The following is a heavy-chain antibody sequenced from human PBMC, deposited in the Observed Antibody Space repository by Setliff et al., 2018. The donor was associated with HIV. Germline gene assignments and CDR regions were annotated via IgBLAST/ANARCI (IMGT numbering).Heavy chain of an antibody. CDR2: IYHSGST. D-gene: IGHD3-10*01. CDR3: ARHAGLLWFGELWRGGEYYFDS. CDR1: GYSISRGYY. Sequence: SETLSLTCAVSGYSISRGYYWGWIRQPPGKGLAWIGSIYHSGSTYYNPSLKSRVTISADTSKNQFSLKLSSVTVADTAVYHCARHAGLLWFGELWRGGEYYFDSWGQGTLVTVSS. J-gene: IGHJ4*02. V-gene: IGHV4-38-2*01.